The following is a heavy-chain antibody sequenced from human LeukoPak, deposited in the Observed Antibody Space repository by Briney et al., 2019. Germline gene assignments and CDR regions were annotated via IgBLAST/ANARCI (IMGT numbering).Heavy chain of an antibody. CDR2: ISSSGSTI. D-gene: IGHD1-7*01. CDR1: GFTFSSYQ. CDR3: ARGGPFTGPTSTPRASDY. Sequence: GGSLRLSCAASGFTFSSYQMNWVRQAPGKGLEWVSYISSSGSTIYYADSVKGRFTISRDSSKNTVYLQMNSLRAEDTAVYHCARGGPFTGPTSTPRASDYWGQGILVTVSS. J-gene: IGHJ4*02. V-gene: IGHV3-48*03.